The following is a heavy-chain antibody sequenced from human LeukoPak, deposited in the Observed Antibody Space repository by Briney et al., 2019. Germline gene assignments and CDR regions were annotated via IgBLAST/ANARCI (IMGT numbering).Heavy chain of an antibody. V-gene: IGHV4-31*03. J-gene: IGHJ3*02. D-gene: IGHD6-19*01. Sequence: SETLSLTCTVSGGSISSGGYYWSWIRQHPGKGLEWIGYIYYSGSTYYNPSLKSRVTISVDTSKNQFSLKLSSVTAADTAVYYCARVKAVAGTMGAFDIWGQGTMVTVSS. CDR2: IYYSGST. CDR1: GGSISSGGYY. CDR3: ARVKAVAGTMGAFDI.